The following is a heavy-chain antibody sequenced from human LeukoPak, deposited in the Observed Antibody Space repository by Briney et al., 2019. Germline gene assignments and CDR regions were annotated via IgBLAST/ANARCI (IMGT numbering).Heavy chain of an antibody. J-gene: IGHJ4*02. CDR3: ARVSLITIFGVVMAGYFDY. Sequence: SETLSLTCTVSSDFFSSVTDYWAWIRQPPGKGLEWIASGDYSGGTYYNPSLESRVAISADMSKNQISLKLSSVTAADTALYYRARVSLITIFGVVMAGYFDYWGQGTLVTVSS. CDR2: GDYSGGT. CDR1: SDFFSSVTDY. V-gene: IGHV4-39*07. D-gene: IGHD3-3*01.